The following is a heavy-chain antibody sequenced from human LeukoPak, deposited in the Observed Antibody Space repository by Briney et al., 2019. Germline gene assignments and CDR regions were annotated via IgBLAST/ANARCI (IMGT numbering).Heavy chain of an antibody. CDR1: GFTFSSYA. CDR3: ATSTTGTIDYYGMDV. CDR2: ISGSGGST. V-gene: IGHV3-23*01. Sequence: GGSLRLFCAASGFTFSSYAMSWVRQAPGKGLEWVSAISGSGGSTYYADSVKGWFTISRDNSKNTLYLQMNSLRAEDTAVYYCATSTTGTIDYYGMDVWGQGTTVTVSS. D-gene: IGHD1-1*01. J-gene: IGHJ6*02.